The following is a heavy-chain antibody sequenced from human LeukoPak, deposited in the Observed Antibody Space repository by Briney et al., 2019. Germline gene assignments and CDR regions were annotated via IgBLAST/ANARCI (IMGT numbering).Heavy chain of an antibody. CDR1: GFTFSSYG. CDR2: IWYDGSNK. Sequence: SGGSLRLSCAASGFTFSSYGMHWVRQAPGKGLEWVAVIWYDGSNKYYADSVKGRFTISRDNSKNTLYLQMNSLRAEDTAVYYCARDHEDYDQYAGFDYWGQGTLVTVSS. J-gene: IGHJ4*02. V-gene: IGHV3-33*01. CDR3: ARDHEDYDQYAGFDY. D-gene: IGHD3-22*01.